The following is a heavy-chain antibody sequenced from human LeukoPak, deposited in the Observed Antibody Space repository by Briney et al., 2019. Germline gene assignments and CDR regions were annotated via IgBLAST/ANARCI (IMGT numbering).Heavy chain of an antibody. Sequence: GGSLRLSCSASGFTFSSYAMHWVRQAPGKGLEYVSAISSNGGSTYYADSVKGRFTISRDNSKNSLYLQMSSLRAEDTAVYYCVKENTSWRMVYFDYWGQGTLVTVSS. CDR1: GFTFSSYA. CDR2: ISSNGGST. J-gene: IGHJ4*02. D-gene: IGHD2-2*01. V-gene: IGHV3-64D*06. CDR3: VKENTSWRMVYFDY.